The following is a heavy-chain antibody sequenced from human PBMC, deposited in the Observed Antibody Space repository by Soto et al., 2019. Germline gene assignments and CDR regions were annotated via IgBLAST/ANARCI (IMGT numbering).Heavy chain of an antibody. CDR3: ARDPRYGSGWYGDAFDI. Sequence: ASVKVSCKASGYTFTSYGISWVRQAPGQGLEWMGWISAYNGNTNYAQKLQGRVTMTTDTSTSTAYMELRSLRSDDTAVYYCARDPRYGSGWYGDAFDIWGQGTMVTVSS. CDR2: ISAYNGNT. J-gene: IGHJ3*02. CDR1: GYTFTSYG. D-gene: IGHD6-19*01. V-gene: IGHV1-18*01.